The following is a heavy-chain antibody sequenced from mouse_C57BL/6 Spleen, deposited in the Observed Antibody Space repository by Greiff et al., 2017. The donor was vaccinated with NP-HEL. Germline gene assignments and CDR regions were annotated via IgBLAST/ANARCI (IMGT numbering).Heavy chain of an antibody. D-gene: IGHD2-14*01. CDR2: IDPSDSYT. CDR3: AREGVRDY. Sequence: QVQLQQPGAELVKPGASVKLSCKASGYTFTSYWMQWVKQRPGQGLEWIGEIDPSDSYTNYNQKFKGKATLTVDTSSSTAYMQLSSLTSEDSAVYYCAREGVRDYWGQGTTLTVSS. CDR1: GYTFTSYW. J-gene: IGHJ2*01. V-gene: IGHV1-50*01.